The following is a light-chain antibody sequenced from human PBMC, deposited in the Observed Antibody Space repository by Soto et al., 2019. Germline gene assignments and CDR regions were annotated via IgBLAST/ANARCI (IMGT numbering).Light chain of an antibody. J-gene: IGKJ3*01. CDR1: QSVSGN. CDR3: QQYNNWPPFT. V-gene: IGKV3-15*01. Sequence: EIVMTQSPATLSVSPGERATLSCRASQSVSGNLAWYQQKHGQAPRLLIYAAATRATGIPARFSGSGSGTEFTLTISSLQYEDFAVYYCQQYNNWPPFTFGPGTKVDIK. CDR2: AAA.